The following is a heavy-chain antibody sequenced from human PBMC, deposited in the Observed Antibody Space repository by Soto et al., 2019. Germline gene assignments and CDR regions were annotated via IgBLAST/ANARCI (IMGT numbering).Heavy chain of an antibody. CDR3: ARESGGVAGTLDT. CDR1: GYTFTGYY. CDR2: INPHTGVT. J-gene: IGHJ5*02. Sequence: ASVKVSCKTSGYTFTGYYIHWVRQAPGQGLEWMGWINPHTGVTNYAQNFQGWVTMTRDTSISTVYMEMTRLKSDDTAVYYCARESGGVAGTLDTWGQGTLVTVSS. D-gene: IGHD6-19*01. V-gene: IGHV1-2*04.